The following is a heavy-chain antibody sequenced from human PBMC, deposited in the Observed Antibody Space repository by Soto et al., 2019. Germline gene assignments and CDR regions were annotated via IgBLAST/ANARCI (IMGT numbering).Heavy chain of an antibody. CDR3: ARVRSGVGYNWFAP. CDR1: GGSISSGAYY. J-gene: IGHJ5*02. D-gene: IGHD3-16*01. V-gene: IGHV4-31*03. CDR2: IYYSGST. Sequence: SETLSLTCTVSGGSISSGAYYWSWIRQHPGRGLEWIGYIYYSGSTYYNPSLKSRVTISVDTSKSQFSLKLSSVTAADTAVYYCARVRSGVGYNWFAPWGQGTLGTVSS.